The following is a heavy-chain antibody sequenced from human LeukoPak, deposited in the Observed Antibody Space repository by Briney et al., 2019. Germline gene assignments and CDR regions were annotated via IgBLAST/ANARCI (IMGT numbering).Heavy chain of an antibody. D-gene: IGHD3-9*01. J-gene: IGHJ4*02. CDR3: AKRLYYDILTPGDFDY. CDR2: INSDGSIT. V-gene: IGHV3-74*01. CDR1: GFTFSDSW. Sequence: GGSLRLSCAVSGFTFSDSWMHWVRQAPGKGLVWVSRINSDGSITAYADSVKGRFTISRDNSKNTLYLQMNSLRAEDTAVYYCAKRLYYDILTPGDFDYWGQGTLVTVSS.